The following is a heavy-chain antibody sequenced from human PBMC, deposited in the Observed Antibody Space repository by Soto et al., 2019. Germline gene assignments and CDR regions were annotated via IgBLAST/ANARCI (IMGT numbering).Heavy chain of an antibody. J-gene: IGHJ4*02. CDR2: INAGNGNT. CDR3: ARDGPYMVRGVMGY. Sequence: ASVKVSCKASGYTFTIYAMHCVRQSPGQRLEWMGWINAGNGNTKYSQKFQGRVTITRDTSASTAYMELSSLRSEDTAVYYCARDGPYMVRGVMGYWGQGTLVTVSS. V-gene: IGHV1-3*01. D-gene: IGHD3-10*01. CDR1: GYTFTIYA.